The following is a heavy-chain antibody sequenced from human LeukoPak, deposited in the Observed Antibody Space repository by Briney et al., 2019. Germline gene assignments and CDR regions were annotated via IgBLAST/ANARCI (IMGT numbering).Heavy chain of an antibody. J-gene: IGHJ4*02. CDR2: IIPIFGTA. V-gene: IGHV1-69*05. CDR1: GGTFSSYA. Sequence: ASVKVSCKASGGTFSSYAISWVRQAPGQGLEWMGRIIPIFGTANYAQKFQGSVTITTDESTSTAYVELSSLRSEDTAVYYCARDPYYYDSSGYYYGYWGQGTLVTVSS. D-gene: IGHD3-22*01. CDR3: ARDPYYYDSSGYYYGY.